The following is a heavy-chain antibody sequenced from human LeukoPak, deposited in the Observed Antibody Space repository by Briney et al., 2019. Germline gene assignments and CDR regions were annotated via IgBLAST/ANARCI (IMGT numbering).Heavy chain of an antibody. D-gene: IGHD3-10*01. Sequence: SETLSLTCAVYGGSFSGYYWSWIRQPPGKGLEWIGEINRSGSTNYNPSLKSRVTISVDTSKNQFSLKLSSVTAADTAVYYCARAKTGLYYYYGMDVWGQGTTVTVSS. CDR3: ARAKTGLYYYYGMDV. J-gene: IGHJ6*02. V-gene: IGHV4-34*01. CDR1: GGSFSGYY. CDR2: INRSGST.